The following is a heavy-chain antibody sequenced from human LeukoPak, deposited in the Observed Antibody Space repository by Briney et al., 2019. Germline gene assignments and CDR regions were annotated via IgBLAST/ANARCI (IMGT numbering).Heavy chain of an antibody. V-gene: IGHV3-48*03. Sequence: GGSLRLSCAASGFTFSSYEMNWVRQAPGKGLEWVSYISSSGSTIYYADSVKGRFTISRDNAKNSLYLQMNSLRAEDTAVYYCARVYSYGYYFDCWGQGTLVTVSS. CDR2: ISSSGSTI. D-gene: IGHD5-18*01. CDR3: ARVYSYGYYFDC. CDR1: GFTFSSYE. J-gene: IGHJ4*02.